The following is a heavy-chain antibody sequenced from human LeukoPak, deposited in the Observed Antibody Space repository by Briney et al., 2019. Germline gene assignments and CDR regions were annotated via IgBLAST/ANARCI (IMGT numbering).Heavy chain of an antibody. CDR2: IYTSGST. J-gene: IGHJ5*02. V-gene: IGHV4-4*09. D-gene: IGHD5-12*01. CDR3: ARLGGYSGYPNWSDP. CDR1: GGSINSYY. Sequence: SETLSLTCTVSGGSINSYYWSWIRQPPGKGLEWIGYIYTSGSTNYNPSLKSRVTISVDTSKNQFSLKLSSVTAADTAVYYCARLGGYSGYPNWSDPWGQGTLVTVSS.